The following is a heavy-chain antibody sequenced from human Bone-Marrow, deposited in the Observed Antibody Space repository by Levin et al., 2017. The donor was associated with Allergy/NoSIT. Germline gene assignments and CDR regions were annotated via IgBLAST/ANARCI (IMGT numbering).Heavy chain of an antibody. Sequence: GASVKVSCKASGGTFSSYAISWVRQAPGQGLEWMGGIIPIFGTANYAQKFQGRVTITADESTSTAYMELSSLRSEDTAVYYCANLGDDSSGYWFSYWGQGTLVTVSS. CDR1: GGTFSSYA. D-gene: IGHD3-22*01. V-gene: IGHV1-69*13. CDR3: ANLGDDSSGYWFSY. CDR2: IIPIFGTA. J-gene: IGHJ4*02.